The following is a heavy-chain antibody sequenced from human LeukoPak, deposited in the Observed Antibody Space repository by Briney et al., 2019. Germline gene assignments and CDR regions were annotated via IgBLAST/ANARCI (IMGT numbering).Heavy chain of an antibody. CDR1: GDTFSTYA. J-gene: IGHJ6*03. D-gene: IGHD1-26*01. Sequence: SVKVSCKASGDTFSTYAITWVRQAPGQGLQWVGEIIPKFGTANFAQKLEGRVTITADESTTTAYMELHSLRYEDTAIYHCARRRIGQLFYYMDVWGKGTTVTVSS. CDR2: IIPKFGTA. V-gene: IGHV1-69*13. CDR3: ARRRIGQLFYYMDV.